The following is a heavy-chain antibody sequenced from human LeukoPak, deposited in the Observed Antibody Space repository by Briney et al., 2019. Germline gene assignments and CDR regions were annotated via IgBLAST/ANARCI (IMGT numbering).Heavy chain of an antibody. CDR2: ISGSGGST. V-gene: IGHV3-23*01. CDR3: AKVRDIVVVPAATLDY. J-gene: IGHJ4*02. D-gene: IGHD2-2*01. Sequence: GGSLRLSCAASGFTFSSYAMSWVRQAPGKGLEWVSAISGSGGSTYYADSVKGRFTISRDNSKNTLYLQMNSLRAEDTAVYYCAKVRDIVVVPAATLDYWGQGTLVTVSS. CDR1: GFTFSSYA.